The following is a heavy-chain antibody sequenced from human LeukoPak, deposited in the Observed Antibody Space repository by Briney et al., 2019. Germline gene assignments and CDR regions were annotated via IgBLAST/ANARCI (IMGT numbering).Heavy chain of an antibody. CDR1: GSTFSSHA. V-gene: IGHV1-69*05. Sequence: ASVKVSCKASGSTFSSHAISWVRQAPGQGLEWVGGLIPVFGTTNYAEKFQGRVTITTDESTGTSYMELRSLKSDDTAVYYCARGKSGYDYGLDHWGQGILVIVSS. CDR2: LIPVFGTT. D-gene: IGHD5-12*01. J-gene: IGHJ4*02. CDR3: ARGKSGYDYGLDH.